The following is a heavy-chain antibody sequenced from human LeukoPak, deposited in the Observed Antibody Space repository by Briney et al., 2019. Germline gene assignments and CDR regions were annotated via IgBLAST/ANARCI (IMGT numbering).Heavy chain of an antibody. J-gene: IGHJ5*02. CDR1: GYTFSGYY. CDR2: IHPNSGGT. V-gene: IGHV1-2*02. Sequence: ASVKVSCKASGYTFSGYYMHWVRQAPGQGLEWMGWIHPNSGGTNYAPKFQGRVTMTRDTSISTAYMELSRLTSDDTAVYYCAGCYGSTLNWLDPWGQGTLVTVSS. CDR3: AGCYGSTLNWLDP. D-gene: IGHD3-10*01.